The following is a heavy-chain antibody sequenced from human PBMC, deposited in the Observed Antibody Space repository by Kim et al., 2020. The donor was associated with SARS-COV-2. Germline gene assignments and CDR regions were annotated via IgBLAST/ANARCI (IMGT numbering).Heavy chain of an antibody. V-gene: IGHV5-10-1*01. CDR1: GYSFTSYW. J-gene: IGHJ4*02. CDR2: IDPSDSYT. Sequence: GESLKISCKGSGYSFTSYWISWVRQMPGKGLEWMGRIDPSDSYTNYSPSFQGHVTISADKSISTAYLQWSSLKASDTAMYYCARHSDYSNPPYYFDYWGQGTLVTVSS. D-gene: IGHD4-4*01. CDR3: ARHSDYSNPPYYFDY.